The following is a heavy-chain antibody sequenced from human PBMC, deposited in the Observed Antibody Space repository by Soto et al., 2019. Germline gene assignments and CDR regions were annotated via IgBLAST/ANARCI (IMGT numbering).Heavy chain of an antibody. CDR3: ARGGVVTATGNWFDP. J-gene: IGHJ5*02. D-gene: IGHD2-21*02. V-gene: IGHV3-30-3*01. CDR1: GFTFSSYA. CDR2: ISYDGSNK. Sequence: QVQLVESGGGVVQPGRSLRLSCAASGFTFSSYAMHWVRQAPGKGLEWVAVISYDGSNKYYADSVKGRFTISRDNSKNTLYLQMNSLRAEDTAVYYCARGGVVTATGNWFDPWGQGTLFTVSS.